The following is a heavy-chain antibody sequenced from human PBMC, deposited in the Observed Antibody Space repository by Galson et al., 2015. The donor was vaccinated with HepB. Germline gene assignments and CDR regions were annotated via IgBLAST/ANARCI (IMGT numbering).Heavy chain of an antibody. CDR2: FDPEHGET. J-gene: IGHJ3*02. Sequence: SVKVSCKVSGYTLTELSIHWVRQAPGKGLEWMGGFDPEHGETIYAQKFQGRVTMTEDTSTDTAYMELSSLRSEDTAMYYCARDPYYYGSGSYHRAAFDIWGQGTMVTVSS. CDR3: ARDPYYYGSGSYHRAAFDI. D-gene: IGHD3-10*01. V-gene: IGHV1-24*01. CDR1: GYTLTELS.